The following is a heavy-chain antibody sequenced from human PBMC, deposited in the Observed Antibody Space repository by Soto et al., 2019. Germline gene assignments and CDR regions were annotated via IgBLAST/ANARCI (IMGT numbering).Heavy chain of an antibody. CDR1: GYTFTSYY. V-gene: IGHV1-46*01. CDR2: INPSGGST. Sequence: ASVKVSCKASGYTFTSYYMHWVRQAPGQGLEWMGIINPSGGSTSYAQKFQGRVTMTRDTSTSTAYMELSSLRSEDTAVYYCARAPSLESGYDGEFDYWGQGTLVTVSS. CDR3: ARAPSLESGYDGEFDY. J-gene: IGHJ4*02. D-gene: IGHD5-12*01.